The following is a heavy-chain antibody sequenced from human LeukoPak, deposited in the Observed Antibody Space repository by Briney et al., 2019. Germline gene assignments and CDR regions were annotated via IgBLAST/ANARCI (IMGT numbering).Heavy chain of an antibody. D-gene: IGHD3-10*01. CDR3: AKGDSTTLLRPYYFDY. V-gene: IGHV3-23*01. Sequence: GGSLRISCAASGFTFSSYAMSWVRQAPGKGLEWVSDISSSGGSTYYADSVKGRLTISRDNSKNTLYLQMNSLRAEDTAVYYCAKGDSTTLLRPYYFDYWGQGTLVTVSS. CDR1: GFTFSSYA. CDR2: ISSSGGST. J-gene: IGHJ4*02.